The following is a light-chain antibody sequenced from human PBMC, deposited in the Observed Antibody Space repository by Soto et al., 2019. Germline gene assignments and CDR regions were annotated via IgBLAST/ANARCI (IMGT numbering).Light chain of an antibody. CDR3: QQYYASAVT. CDR1: QTIFSTSYNKSY. Sequence: DIVMTQSPDSLAMSLGERAAINCKSSQTIFSTSYNKSYLSWYQKKSGQPPRLLIYWASTREPGVPDRFSGSGSGTDFTLTINSLQPEDVAVYYCQQYYASAVTFGQGTRLGI. J-gene: IGKJ5*01. CDR2: WAS. V-gene: IGKV4-1*01.